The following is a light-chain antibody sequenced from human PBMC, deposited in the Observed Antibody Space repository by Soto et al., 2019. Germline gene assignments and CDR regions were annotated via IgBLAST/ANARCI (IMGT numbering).Light chain of an antibody. CDR2: AAS. CDR3: EQLDTYPLT. CDR1: QNISRW. V-gene: IGKV1-5*01. Sequence: DVQMTQSPSTLSASVGDRVTITCRASQNISRWLAWYQQKPGKAPKLLIYAASTLQSGVPSRFSGSGSGTDFTLTISSLQPEDFATYYCEQLDTYPLTFGGGTKVDIK. J-gene: IGKJ4*01.